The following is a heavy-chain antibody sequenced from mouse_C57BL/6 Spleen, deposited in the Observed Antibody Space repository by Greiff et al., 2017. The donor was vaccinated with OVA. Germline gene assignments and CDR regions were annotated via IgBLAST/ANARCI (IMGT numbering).Heavy chain of an antibody. V-gene: IGHV1-69*01. D-gene: IGHD2-4*01. CDR1: GYTFTSYW. Sequence: VKLQQPGAELVMPGASVKLSCKASGYTFTSYWMHWVKQRPGQGLEWIGEIDPSDSYTNYNQKFKGKSTLTVDKSSSTAYMQLSSLTSEDSAVYYCARPGDYWFAYWGQGTLVTVSA. J-gene: IGHJ3*01. CDR3: ARPGDYWFAY. CDR2: IDPSDSYT.